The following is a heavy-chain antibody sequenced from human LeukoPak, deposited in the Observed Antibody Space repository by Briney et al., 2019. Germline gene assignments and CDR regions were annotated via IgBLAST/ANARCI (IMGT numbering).Heavy chain of an antibody. CDR3: ARTYSSSSERVARTKHYYYCYMDV. J-gene: IGHJ6*03. CDR1: GGFISSGGYC. D-gene: IGHD6-6*01. V-gene: IGHV4-30-2*01. CDR2: IYHSGST. Sequence: PSETLSLTCTVSGGFISSGGYCWGWIRQPPGKGREWIVYIYHSGSTYYNPSLKSRVTISVDRSKNQFSLKLGSVTAADTAVYYCARTYSSSSERVARTKHYYYCYMDVWGKGTTVTVSS.